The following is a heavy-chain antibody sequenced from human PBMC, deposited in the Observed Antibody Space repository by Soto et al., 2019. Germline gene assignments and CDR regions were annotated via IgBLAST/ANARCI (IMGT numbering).Heavy chain of an antibody. Sequence: QVQLVESGGGVVQPGRSLRLSCAASGFTFSSYGMHWVRQAPGKGLEWVAVIWYDGSNKYYADSVKGRFTISRDNSKNTLYLEMNSLRAEDTAVYYCARDPHYCSGGSCYSFYAYWGQGTLVTVSS. V-gene: IGHV3-33*01. D-gene: IGHD2-15*01. J-gene: IGHJ4*02. CDR2: IWYDGSNK. CDR1: GFTFSSYG. CDR3: ARDPHYCSGGSCYSFYAY.